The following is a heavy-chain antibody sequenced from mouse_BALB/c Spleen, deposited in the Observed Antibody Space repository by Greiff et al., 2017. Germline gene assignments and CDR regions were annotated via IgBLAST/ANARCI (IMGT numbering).Heavy chain of an antibody. CDR1: GYTFTEYT. D-gene: IGHD4-1*02. CDR2: INPNNGGT. Sequence: DVKLQESGPELVKPGASVKISCKTSGYTFTEYTMHWVKQSHGKSLEWIGGINPNNGGTSYNQKFKGKATLTVDKSSSTAYMELRSLTSEDSAVYYCASAQDANWDVGGYWGQGTTLTVSS. J-gene: IGHJ2*01. CDR3: ASAQDANWDVGGY. V-gene: IGHV1-18*01.